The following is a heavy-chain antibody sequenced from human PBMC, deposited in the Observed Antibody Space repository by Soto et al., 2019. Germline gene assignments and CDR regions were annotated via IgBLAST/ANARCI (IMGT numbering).Heavy chain of an antibody. Sequence: LRLSCTASGFSLNNYWITWVRQAPGKGLEWVANIKQDGSEKYYVDSVKGRFTISRDNAKNSLYLQMNSLRAEDTAVYYCARRRGTYNLDYWGQGTLVTVSS. J-gene: IGHJ4*02. CDR1: GFSLNNYW. CDR3: ARRRGTYNLDY. CDR2: IKQDGSEK. D-gene: IGHD1-26*01. V-gene: IGHV3-7*01.